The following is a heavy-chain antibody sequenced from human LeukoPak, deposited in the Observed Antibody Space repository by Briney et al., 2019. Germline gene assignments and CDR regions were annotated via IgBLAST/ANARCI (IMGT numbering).Heavy chain of an antibody. Sequence: GGSLRLSCAASGFTFDDYAMHWVRQAPGKGLEWVSLISGDGGSTYYADSVKGRFTISRDNSKNSLYLQMNSLRTEDTAVYYCAKGPYQLWMTRWGQGTLVTVSS. J-gene: IGHJ4*02. D-gene: IGHD5-18*01. V-gene: IGHV3-43*02. CDR1: GFTFDDYA. CDR2: ISGDGGST. CDR3: AKGPYQLWMTR.